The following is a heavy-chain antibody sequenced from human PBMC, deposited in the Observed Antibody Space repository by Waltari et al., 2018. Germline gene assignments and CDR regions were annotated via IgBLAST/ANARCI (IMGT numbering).Heavy chain of an antibody. CDR2: IYYSGST. CDR3: AGADPLHWYFDL. Sequence: QVQLQESGPGLVKPSETLSLTCTVSGGSISSYYWSWIRQPPGKGLEWLGYIYYSGSTNYNPSLKSRVTISVDTSKNQFSLKLSSVTAADTAVYYCAGADPLHWYFDLWGRGTLVTVSS. CDR1: GGSISSYY. V-gene: IGHV4-59*01. J-gene: IGHJ2*01.